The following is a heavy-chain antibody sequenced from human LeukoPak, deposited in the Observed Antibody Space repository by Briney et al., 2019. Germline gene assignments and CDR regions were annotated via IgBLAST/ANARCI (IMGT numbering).Heavy chain of an antibody. Sequence: ASVKVSCKASGGTFSSYAISWVRQAPGQGLEWMGGIIPIFGTANYAQKFQGRVTITADESTSTAYMELSSLRSEDTAVYYCARGGVFGQLHYYYYYMDVWGKGTTVTVSS. J-gene: IGHJ6*03. CDR1: GGTFSSYA. D-gene: IGHD2-2*01. CDR2: IIPIFGTA. V-gene: IGHV1-69*13. CDR3: ARGGVFGQLHYYYYYMDV.